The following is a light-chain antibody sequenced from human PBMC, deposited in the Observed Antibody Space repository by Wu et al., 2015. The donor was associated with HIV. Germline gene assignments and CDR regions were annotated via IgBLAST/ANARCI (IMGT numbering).Light chain of an antibody. V-gene: IGKV3-15*01. CDR3: QQYHNWPST. J-gene: IGKJ4*01. CDR1: QTISSN. CDR2: GAS. Sequence: EIVMTQSPATLSVSPGERATLSCRASQTISSNLAWYQQKPGQAPRLLIYGASTRATGIPGRFSGSGSGTEFTLTISSLQSEDFAIYFCQQYHNWPSTFGGGTKMEIK.